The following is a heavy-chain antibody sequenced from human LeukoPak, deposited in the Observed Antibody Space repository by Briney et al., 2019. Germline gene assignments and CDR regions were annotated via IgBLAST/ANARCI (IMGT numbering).Heavy chain of an antibody. CDR1: GGSFSGYY. J-gene: IGHJ6*03. V-gene: IGHV4-34*01. CDR3: ARLPLYYYDSSTDYMDV. Sequence: SETLSLTCGGYGGSFSGYYCSWIRQPPGKGLEWFGEINHSGSTNYNPSLKSRVTISVDTSKNQFSLKLSSVTAADTAVYYCARLPLYYYDSSTDYMDVWGKGTTVTISS. CDR2: INHSGST. D-gene: IGHD3-22*01.